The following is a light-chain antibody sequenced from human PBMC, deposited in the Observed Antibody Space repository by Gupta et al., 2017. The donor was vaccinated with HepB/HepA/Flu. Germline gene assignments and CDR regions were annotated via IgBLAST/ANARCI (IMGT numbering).Light chain of an antibody. CDR1: QSLLHTNGYNY. V-gene: IGKV2-28*01. Sequence: DIVMTQSPLSLPVTPGEPASISCRSSQSLLHTNGYNYLDWYLQRPGQSPQLLIYLGSNRASGVPDRFSGSGSGTDFTLKISRVEAEDVGVYYCRQALQIPLTFGHGTKVDIK. CDR3: RQALQIPLT. CDR2: LGS. J-gene: IGKJ3*01.